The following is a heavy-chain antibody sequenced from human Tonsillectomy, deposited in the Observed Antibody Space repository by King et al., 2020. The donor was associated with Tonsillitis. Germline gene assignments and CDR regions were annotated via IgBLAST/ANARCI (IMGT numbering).Heavy chain of an antibody. V-gene: IGHV1-8*01. Sequence: VQLVESGAEVKKPGASVRLSCKASGYTFTSYDINWVRQATGQGLEWMGWMNPNSGNTGYTQKFQGRVTMTRNTSISTAYMELSSLRSEDTAVFYCARCRRIPDWGVDYWGQGTLVTVSS. D-gene: IGHD3-9*01. CDR3: ARCRRIPDWGVDY. J-gene: IGHJ4*01. CDR2: MNPNSGNT. CDR1: GYTFTSYD.